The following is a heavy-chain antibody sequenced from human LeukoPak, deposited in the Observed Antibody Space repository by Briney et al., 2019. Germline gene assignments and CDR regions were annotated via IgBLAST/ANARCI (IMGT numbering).Heavy chain of an antibody. CDR2: IRSSIYGGTP. D-gene: IGHD1-1*01. CDR3: SREWGNGNDLRPDS. Sequence: GGSLRLSCTSSGFTFREFAVSWFRRAPGKGLEWIGFIRSSIYGGTPKAAASVKCRFIFSRDDSKGVAYLRMNSLKTDDTAVYYCSREWGNGNDLRPDSWGQGTLVTVSS. CDR1: GFTFREFA. V-gene: IGHV3-49*03. J-gene: IGHJ4*02.